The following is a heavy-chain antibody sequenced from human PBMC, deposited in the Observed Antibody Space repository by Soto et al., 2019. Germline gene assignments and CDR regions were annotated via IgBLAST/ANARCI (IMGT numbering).Heavy chain of an antibody. Sequence: PGGSLRLSCAASGFTFSSYGMHWVRQAPGKGLEWVAVISYDGSNKYYADSVKGRFTISRDNSKNTLYLQMNSLRAEDTAVYYCAKSLGADSSSSYGMDVWGQGTTVTVYS. D-gene: IGHD6-6*01. CDR3: AKSLGADSSSSYGMDV. J-gene: IGHJ6*02. CDR2: ISYDGSNK. CDR1: GFTFSSYG. V-gene: IGHV3-30*18.